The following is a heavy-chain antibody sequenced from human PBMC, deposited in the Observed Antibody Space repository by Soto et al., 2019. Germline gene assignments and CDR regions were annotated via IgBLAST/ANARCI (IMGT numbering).Heavy chain of an antibody. V-gene: IGHV3-30*18. Sequence: WGSLRLSCAASGFTFSSYGMHWVRQAPGKGLEWVAVISYDGSNKYYADSVKGRLTISRDNSKNTLYPQMNSLRAEDTAVYYCAKDITVAGSRWGYYYYYGLDVWGQGTTVTVSS. CDR3: AKDITVAGSRWGYYYYYGLDV. D-gene: IGHD6-19*01. CDR1: GFTFSSYG. CDR2: ISYDGSNK. J-gene: IGHJ6*02.